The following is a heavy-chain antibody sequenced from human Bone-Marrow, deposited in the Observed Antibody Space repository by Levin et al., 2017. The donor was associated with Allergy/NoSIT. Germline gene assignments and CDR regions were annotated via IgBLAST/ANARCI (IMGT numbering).Heavy chain of an antibody. CDR3: ARESCDKSNCYVWYFDL. J-gene: IGHJ2*01. D-gene: IGHD2-2*01. CDR2: INSDGDSK. V-gene: IGHV3-74*01. CDR1: GITFRSSW. Sequence: PGGSLRLSCSASGITFRSSWMHWVRQAPGKGLVWVARINSDGDSKVYAGFVEGRFTISRDNAKNTVFLQMTSLRADDTAVYYCARESCDKSNCYVWYFDLWGRGTPVAVSS.